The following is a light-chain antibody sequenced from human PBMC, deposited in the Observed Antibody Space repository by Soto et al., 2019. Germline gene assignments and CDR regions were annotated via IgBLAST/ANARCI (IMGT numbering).Light chain of an antibody. J-gene: IGLJ2*01. CDR2: LNSDGSH. Sequence: QPVLTQSPSASASLGASVKLTCTLSSGHSSYAIAWHQQQPEKGPRYLMKLNSDGSHSKGDGIPDRFSVSSSGAERYLTISSLQSEDEADYYCQTWGTGIVVFGGGTQLTVL. V-gene: IGLV4-69*01. CDR3: QTWGTGIVV. CDR1: SGHSSYA.